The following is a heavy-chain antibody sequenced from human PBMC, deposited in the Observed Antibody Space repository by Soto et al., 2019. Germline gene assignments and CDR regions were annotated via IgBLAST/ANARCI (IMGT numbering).Heavy chain of an antibody. V-gene: IGHV4-59*01. CDR1: GGSISSYY. J-gene: IGHJ3*02. D-gene: IGHD3-22*01. Sequence: QVQLQESGPGLVKPSETLSLTCTVSGGSISSYYWSWIRQPPGKGLEWIGYIYYSGSTNYNPSLKSRFTISVDTSKNQFSLKLSSVTAADTAVYYCARDPTYYYDSSGHAFDIWGQGTMVTVSS. CDR3: ARDPTYYYDSSGHAFDI. CDR2: IYYSGST.